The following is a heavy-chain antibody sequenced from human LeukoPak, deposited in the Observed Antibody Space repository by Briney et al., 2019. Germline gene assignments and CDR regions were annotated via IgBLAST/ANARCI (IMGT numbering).Heavy chain of an antibody. J-gene: IGHJ6*02. CDR1: GFTFGSYA. CDR3: ARTIAQYSNSWLYFYYGLDV. V-gene: IGHV3-23*01. D-gene: IGHD6-13*01. Sequence: PGGSLRLSCRASGFTFGSYAMSWVRQAPGKGLEWVSSISGGSEDTYYADSVKGRFTISRDNSKSTLYLQMSSLRAEDTAVYYCARTIAQYSNSWLYFYYGLDVWDQGTTVTVSS. CDR2: ISGGSEDT.